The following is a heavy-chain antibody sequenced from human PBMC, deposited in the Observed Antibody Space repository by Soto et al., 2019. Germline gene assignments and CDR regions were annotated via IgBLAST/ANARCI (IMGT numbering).Heavy chain of an antibody. CDR3: ASSEWRRWAGLLPSDY. CDR2: ISSSGSSI. D-gene: IGHD5-12*01. CDR1: GFTFSDYY. V-gene: IGHV3-11*01. Sequence: QVQLVESGGGLVKPGGSLRLSCAASGFTFSDYYMSWIRQAPGKGLEWVSYISSSGSSIYYADSVKGRFTISWDNAKNSLYLQMNSLRAEDTAVYYCASSEWRRWAGLLPSDYWGQGTLVTVSS. J-gene: IGHJ4*02.